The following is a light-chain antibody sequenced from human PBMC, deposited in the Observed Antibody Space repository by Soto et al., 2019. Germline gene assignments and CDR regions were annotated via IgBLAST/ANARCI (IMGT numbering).Light chain of an antibody. CDR1: ESISTW. CDR3: QPYSRLWS. V-gene: IGKV1-5*03. Sequence: GDRGTITCRASESISTWLAWYQQKPGKAPELLIYGASSLESGVPPRFSGDGSGTEFTLTISSLQRDDFGTYDCQPYSRLWSFGQGTMVDI. J-gene: IGKJ1*01. CDR2: GAS.